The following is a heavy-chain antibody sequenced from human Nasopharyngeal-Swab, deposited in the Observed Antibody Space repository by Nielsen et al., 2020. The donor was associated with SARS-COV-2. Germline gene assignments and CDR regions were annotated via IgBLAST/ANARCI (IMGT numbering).Heavy chain of an antibody. CDR2: IIPIFGTA. Sequence: WVRQAPGQGLAWMGGIIPIFGTANYAQKFQGRVTITADKSTSTAYMELSSLRSEDTAVYYCARSGDSNYRRPPYYYYYMDVWGKGTTVTVSS. D-gene: IGHD6-13*01. V-gene: IGHV1-69*06. CDR3: ARSGDSNYRRPPYYYYYMDV. J-gene: IGHJ6*03.